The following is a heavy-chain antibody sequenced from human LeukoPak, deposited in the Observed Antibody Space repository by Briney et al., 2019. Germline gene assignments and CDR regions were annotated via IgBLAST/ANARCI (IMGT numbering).Heavy chain of an antibody. CDR2: ISSDGSST. J-gene: IGHJ4*02. D-gene: IGHD3-3*01. V-gene: IGHV3-74*01. CDR1: GFTFSSYW. CDR3: AREQANSYYDFWSGQNSLLDY. Sequence: GGSLRLSCAASGFTFSSYWMHWVRQAPGKGLVWVSRISSDGSSTSYADSVKGRFTISRDNAKNTLYLQMNSLRAEDTAVYYCAREQANSYYDFWSGQNSLLDYWGQGTLVTVSS.